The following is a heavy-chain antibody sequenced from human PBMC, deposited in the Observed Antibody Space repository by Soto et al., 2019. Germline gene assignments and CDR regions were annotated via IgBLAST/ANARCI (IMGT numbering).Heavy chain of an antibody. CDR3: ARDHGSGGSCDPGRFDY. CDR1: GFTFDDYG. Sequence: EVQLVESGGGVVRPGGSLRLSCAASGFTFDDYGMSWVRQAPGKGLEWVSGINWNGGSTGYADSVKGRFTISRDNAKNSLYLQMNSLRAEDRALYYCARDHGSGGSCDPGRFDYWGQGTLVTASS. D-gene: IGHD2-15*01. J-gene: IGHJ4*02. V-gene: IGHV3-20*04. CDR2: INWNGGST.